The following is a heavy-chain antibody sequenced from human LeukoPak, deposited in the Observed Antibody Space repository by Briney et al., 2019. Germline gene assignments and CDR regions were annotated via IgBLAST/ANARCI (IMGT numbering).Heavy chain of an antibody. Sequence: ASVKVSCKASGATFTSYAIRWVPQAPGQGLEWMGGSIPIFGTANYAQKFQGRVTITADKSTSTAYMELSSLRSEDTAVYYCARDGDLDIAVAGTGHFQHWGQGTLVTVSS. CDR1: GATFTSYA. J-gene: IGHJ1*01. CDR3: ARDGDLDIAVAGTGHFQH. D-gene: IGHD6-19*01. V-gene: IGHV1-69*06. CDR2: SIPIFGTA.